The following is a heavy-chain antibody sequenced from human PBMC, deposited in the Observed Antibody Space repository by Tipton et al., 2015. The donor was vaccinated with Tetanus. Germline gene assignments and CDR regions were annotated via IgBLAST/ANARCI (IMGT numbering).Heavy chain of an antibody. J-gene: IGHJ6*02. D-gene: IGHD5-18*01. CDR3: ARGSSAMVTVYYHYGMDV. CDR2: TWYDGSNK. Sequence: SLRLSCAASGFTFSSYGMHWVRQAPGKGLEWVAITWYDGSNKYYADSVKGRFTISRDNSKNTLYLQMNSLRAEDTAVYYCARGSSAMVTVYYHYGMDVWGQGTTVTVSS. V-gene: IGHV3-33*01. CDR1: GFTFSSYG.